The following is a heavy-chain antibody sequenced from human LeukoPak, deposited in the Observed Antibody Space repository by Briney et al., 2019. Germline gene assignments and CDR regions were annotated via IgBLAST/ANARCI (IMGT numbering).Heavy chain of an antibody. V-gene: IGHV1-69*05. CDR2: IIPIFGKE. Sequence: AAVKVSCKASGGTFSSYDISWVRQAPGQGLEWMGRIIPIFGKENYEKKIQGRVTITTDESTSTAYMDLSSLRSEDTAVYYCARGNRLVIGSEEIDIWGQGTMVTVSS. J-gene: IGHJ3*02. CDR3: ARGNRLVIGSEEIDI. D-gene: IGHD3-10*01. CDR1: GGTFSSYD.